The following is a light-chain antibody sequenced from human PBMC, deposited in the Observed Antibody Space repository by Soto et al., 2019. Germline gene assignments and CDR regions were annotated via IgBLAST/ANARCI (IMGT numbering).Light chain of an antibody. J-gene: IGLJ3*02. Sequence: QSALTQPASVSGSPGQSITISCTGTSSDVGSYNLVSWYQQHPGKAPKLMIYGGSKRPSGVSNRFSGSKSGNTASLTISGLQAEDEADYYRCSYAGSSTWVFGGGTKLTVL. CDR3: CSYAGSSTWV. V-gene: IGLV2-23*01. CDR2: GGS. CDR1: SSDVGSYNL.